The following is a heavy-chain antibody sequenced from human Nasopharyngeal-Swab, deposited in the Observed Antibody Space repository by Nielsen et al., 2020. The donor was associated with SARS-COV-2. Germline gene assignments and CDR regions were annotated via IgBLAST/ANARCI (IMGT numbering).Heavy chain of an antibody. D-gene: IGHD3-10*01. CDR2: ISSSSSYT. Sequence: GESLKISCAASGFTFSDYYMSWIRQAPGKGLEWVSYISSSSSYTNYADSVKGRCTISRDNAKNSLYLQMNSLRADDTAVYYCARGSIRGIIISDFDYWGQGTLVTVSS. V-gene: IGHV3-11*05. J-gene: IGHJ4*02. CDR3: ARGSIRGIIISDFDY. CDR1: GFTFSDYY.